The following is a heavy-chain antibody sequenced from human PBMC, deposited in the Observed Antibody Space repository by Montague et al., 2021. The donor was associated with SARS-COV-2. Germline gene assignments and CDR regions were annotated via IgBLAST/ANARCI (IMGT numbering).Heavy chain of an antibody. CDR3: ARGIWFGELLTGYYCYGMDV. V-gene: IGHV6-1*01. J-gene: IGHJ6*02. D-gene: IGHD3-10*01. Sequence: CATSGDSVSSNSAAWNWIRQSPSRGLEWLGRTYYRSKWYNDYAVSVKSRITINPDTSKNQFSLQLNSVTPEDTAVYYCARGIWFGELLTGYYCYGMDVWGQGTTVTVSS. CDR1: GDSVSSNSAA. CDR2: TYYRSKWYN.